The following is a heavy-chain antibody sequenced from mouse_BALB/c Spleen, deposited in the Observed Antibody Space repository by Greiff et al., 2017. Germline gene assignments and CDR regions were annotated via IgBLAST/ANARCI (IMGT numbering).Heavy chain of an antibody. Sequence: EVQRVESGGGLVKPGGSLKLSCAASGFTFSSYAMSWVRQTPEKRLEWVASISSGGSTYYPDSVKGRFTISRDNARNILYLQMSSLRSEDTAMYYCAKFYYDYDGPDYWGQGTTLTVSS. CDR3: AKFYYDYDGPDY. CDR1: GFTFSSYA. CDR2: ISSGGST. D-gene: IGHD2-4*01. J-gene: IGHJ2*01. V-gene: IGHV5-6-5*01.